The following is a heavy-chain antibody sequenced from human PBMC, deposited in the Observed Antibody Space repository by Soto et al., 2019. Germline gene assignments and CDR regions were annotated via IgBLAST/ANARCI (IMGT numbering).Heavy chain of an antibody. CDR1: GFPFHDYA. CDR2: ISWNSGST. V-gene: IGHV3-9*01. CDR3: AKDYYYGSGSDPLDAFDS. D-gene: IGHD3-10*01. Sequence: EVQLVESGGGLVQPGRSLRLSCAASGFPFHDYAMHWVRQAPGKGLEWVSGISWNSGSTVYADSVKGRFTISRDNAKNSLHLQMNSLRAEDTALYYCAKDYYYGSGSDPLDAFDSWGQGPMVTVSS. J-gene: IGHJ3*02.